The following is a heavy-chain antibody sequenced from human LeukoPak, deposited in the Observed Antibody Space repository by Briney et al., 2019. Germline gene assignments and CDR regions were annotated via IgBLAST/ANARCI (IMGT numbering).Heavy chain of an antibody. J-gene: IGHJ5*02. V-gene: IGHV1-8*01. Sequence: EASVKVSCKASGYTFTSYDINWVRQATGQGLEWMGWMNPNNGNTGYAQKFQGRATTTRNTSTGTAYMELSSLRSEDTAVYYCARTNYHDTSGASNWFDPWGQGTLVAVSS. D-gene: IGHD3-22*01. CDR1: GYTFTSYD. CDR2: MNPNNGNT. CDR3: ARTNYHDTSGASNWFDP.